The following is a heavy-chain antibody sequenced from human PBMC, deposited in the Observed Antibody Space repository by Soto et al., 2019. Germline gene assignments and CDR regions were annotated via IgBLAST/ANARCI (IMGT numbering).Heavy chain of an antibody. Sequence: QVQLQESGPGLVKPSQTLSLTCTVSGGSISSGGYYWSWIRQHPGKGLEWIGYIYYSGSTYYNPSLKSRVTIAVDTSKNQFSLKLSSVTAADTAVYSCARFPSRHDWLLNWFDPWGQGTLVTVSS. J-gene: IGHJ5*02. D-gene: IGHD3-9*01. CDR3: ARFPSRHDWLLNWFDP. V-gene: IGHV4-31*03. CDR1: GGSISSGGYY. CDR2: IYYSGST.